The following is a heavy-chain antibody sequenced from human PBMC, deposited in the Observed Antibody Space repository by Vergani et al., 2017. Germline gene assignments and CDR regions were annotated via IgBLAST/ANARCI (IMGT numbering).Heavy chain of an antibody. Sequence: QVQLQESGPGLVKPSETLSLTCTVSGGSISSYYWSWIRQPPGKGLEWIGYIYYSGSTNYNPSLKSRVTISVDTSKNQFSLKLSSVTAADTAVYYCAGEVGATCMDVWGEGATVTFSS. J-gene: IGHJ6*04. CDR3: AGEVGATCMDV. CDR2: IYYSGST. V-gene: IGHV4-59*01. CDR1: GGSISSYY. D-gene: IGHD1-26*01.